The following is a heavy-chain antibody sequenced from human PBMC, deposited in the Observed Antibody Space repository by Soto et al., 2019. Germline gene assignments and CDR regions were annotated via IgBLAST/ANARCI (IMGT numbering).Heavy chain of an antibody. CDR2: ISSSSSTI. CDR1: GFTFSSYS. V-gene: IGHV3-48*01. D-gene: IGHD6-6*01. CDR3: ARERSIAARIPAFDY. J-gene: IGHJ4*02. Sequence: ESGGGLVQPGGSLRLSCAASGFTFSSYSMNWVRQAPGKGLEWVSYISSSSSTIYYADSVKGRFTISRDNAKNSLYLQMNSLRAEDTAVYYCARERSIAARIPAFDYWGPGTLVTVSS.